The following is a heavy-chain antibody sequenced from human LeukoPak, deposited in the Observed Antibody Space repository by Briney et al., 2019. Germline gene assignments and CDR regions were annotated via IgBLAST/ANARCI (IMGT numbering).Heavy chain of an antibody. J-gene: IGHJ4*02. CDR2: ISGSGGST. Sequence: GGSLRLSCAASGFTFESYAMRWVRQAPGKGLEWVSAISGSGGSTYYADSVKGRFTISRDNSKNTLYLQMNSLRAEDTAVYDCAEGKEEDDYHWKDVIDHWGQGTLVTVSS. V-gene: IGHV3-23*01. CDR1: GFTFESYA. D-gene: IGHD1-1*01. CDR3: AEGKEEDDYHWKDVIDH.